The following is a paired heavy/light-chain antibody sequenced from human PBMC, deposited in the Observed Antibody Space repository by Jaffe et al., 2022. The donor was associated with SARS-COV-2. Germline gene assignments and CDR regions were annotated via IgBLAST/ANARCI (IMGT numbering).Light chain of an antibody. J-gene: IGKJ1*01. CDR3: MQATQFPWT. V-gene: IGKV2-24*01. CDR2: KIS. Sequence: DIVMTQTPLSSPVTLGQPASISCRSSQSLVHSDGNTYLSWLQQRPGQPPRLLIYKISNRFSGVPDRFSGSGAGTDFTLKISRVEAEDVGVYYCMQATQFPWTFGQGTKVEIK. CDR1: QSLVHSDGNTY.
Heavy chain of an antibody. CDR3: ARISNRWTYSSSRWGPGDFDY. V-gene: IGHV1-18*01. CDR2: ISAYNGNT. CDR1: GYTFTSYG. J-gene: IGHJ4*02. Sequence: QVQLVQSGAEVKKPGASVKVSCKASGYTFTSYGISWVRQAPGQGLEWMGWISAYNGNTNYAQKLQGRVTMTTDTSTSTAYMELRSLRSDDTAVYYCARISNRWTYSSSRWGPGDFDYWGQGTLVTVSS. D-gene: IGHD6-13*01.